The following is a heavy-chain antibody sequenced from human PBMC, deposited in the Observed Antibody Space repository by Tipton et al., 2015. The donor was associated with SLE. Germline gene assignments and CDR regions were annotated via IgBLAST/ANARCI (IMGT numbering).Heavy chain of an antibody. CDR3: ARLHGYSYGLNWFDP. V-gene: IGHV4-4*07. J-gene: IGHJ5*02. D-gene: IGHD5-18*01. CDR2: IYTSGAT. CDR1: GVSISSSY. Sequence: LRLSCNVSGVSISSSYWSWIRQPAGEGLEWIGRIYTSGATDDNPSLKSRVTMSVDTSKNQFSLRLTSVIAADTAVYYCARLHGYSYGLNWFDPWGQGTLISVSS.